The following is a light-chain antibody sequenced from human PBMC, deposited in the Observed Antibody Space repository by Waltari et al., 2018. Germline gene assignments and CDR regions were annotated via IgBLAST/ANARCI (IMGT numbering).Light chain of an antibody. CDR2: TNN. CDR1: SSSIGSNA. J-gene: IGLJ2*01. Sequence: QSVLTQPPPASGTPGPRVTISCSGSSSSIGSNAVTWYQQIPGSAPKLLIHTNNQRPSGVPDLFSGSKSGTSASLAISGLQSEDEADYYCATWDDRLNGQVIGGGTKLTVL. V-gene: IGLV1-44*01. CDR3: ATWDDRLNGQV.